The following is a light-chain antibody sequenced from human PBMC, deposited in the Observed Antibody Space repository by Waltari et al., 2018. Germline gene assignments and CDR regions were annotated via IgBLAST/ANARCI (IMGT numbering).Light chain of an antibody. CDR1: QSLLHTNGNTY. Sequence: DIVMAQTPLSLPVTPGEPASISCRSSQSLLHTNGNTYLHWYLQKPGQSPRLLLYEVTKREAGVPDRFSGSGSGKDFTLKSSRVEHEDVGFYYCLQSTKDPWTFGQGTKVEIK. V-gene: IGKV2D-29*02. CDR2: EVT. J-gene: IGKJ1*01. CDR3: LQSTKDPWT.